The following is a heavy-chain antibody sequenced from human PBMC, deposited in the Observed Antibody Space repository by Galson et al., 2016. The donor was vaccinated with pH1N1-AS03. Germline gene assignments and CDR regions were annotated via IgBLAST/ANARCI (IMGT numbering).Heavy chain of an antibody. D-gene: IGHD3-10*01. V-gene: IGHV3-9*01. CDR3: VRGNGAGSYSDF. J-gene: IGHJ4*02. CDR1: GFTFDDYA. CDR2: ISWNSGSI. Sequence: SLRLSCAASGFTFDDYAMQWVRQAPGKGLEWVSGISWNSGSIGYADSVKDRFTISRDNARNSLYLQMKGLRPEDTAVYCCVRGNGAGSYSDFWGQGTLVTVSS.